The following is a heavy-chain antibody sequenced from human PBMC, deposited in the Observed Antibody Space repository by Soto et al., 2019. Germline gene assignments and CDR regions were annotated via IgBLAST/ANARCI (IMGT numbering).Heavy chain of an antibody. CDR1: GLTFSRNW. V-gene: IGHV3-74*01. J-gene: IGHJ4*02. CDR2: IINDGSST. CDR3: GLVGTTTAY. Sequence: GGSLRLSCAASGLTFSRNWMHWVRQAPGKGLVWVSRIINDGSSTSYADSVKGRFTISRDNVKNTLYLQMNSLRVEDTAVYYCGLVGTTTAYWGQGTLVTVSS. D-gene: IGHD1-26*01.